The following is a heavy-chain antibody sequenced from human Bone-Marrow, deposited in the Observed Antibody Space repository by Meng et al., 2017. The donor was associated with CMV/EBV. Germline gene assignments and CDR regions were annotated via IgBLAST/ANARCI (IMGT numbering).Heavy chain of an antibody. CDR2: ISSTGTT. Sequence: SETLSLTCTVSGGSISSSSYYWGWIRQPPGKGLEWIGSISSTGTTYYTSSLKSRVTISVDTFKNQISLKVNSVTAADTAVYYCTRQGYVDWLSDYYYDLDVWGQGTTVTVSS. D-gene: IGHD3/OR15-3a*01. CDR3: TRQGYVDWLSDYYYDLDV. V-gene: IGHV4-39*01. J-gene: IGHJ6*02. CDR1: GGSISSSSYY.